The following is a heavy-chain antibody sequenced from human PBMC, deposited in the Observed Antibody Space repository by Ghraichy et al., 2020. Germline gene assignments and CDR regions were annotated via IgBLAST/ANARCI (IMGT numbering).Heavy chain of an antibody. CDR3: ARQYPNWGLGDYFDY. CDR1: GGSISSSSYY. J-gene: IGHJ4*02. V-gene: IGHV4-39*01. Sequence: SETLSLTCTVSGGSISSSSYYWGWIRQPPGKGLEWIGSIYYSGSTYYNPSLKIRVTISVDTSQNQFSLKLSSVTAADTAVYYCARQYPNWGLGDYFDYWGQGTLVTVSS. D-gene: IGHD7-27*01. CDR2: IYYSGST.